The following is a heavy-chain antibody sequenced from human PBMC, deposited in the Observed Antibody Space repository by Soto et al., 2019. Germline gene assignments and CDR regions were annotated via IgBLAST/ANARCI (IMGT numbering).Heavy chain of an antibody. J-gene: IGHJ4*02. D-gene: IGHD3-22*01. Sequence: EVPLVESGGGLVKPGGSLRLSCAASGFTFSNAWMNWVRQAPGKGLEWVGRIKSKTDGGTTDYAASVKGRFTISRDDSKNTLYLQMNSLKTEDTAVYYCTTDPVTMIVVVPSSGWGQGTLVTVSS. CDR1: GFTFSNAW. V-gene: IGHV3-15*07. CDR3: TTDPVTMIVVVPSSG. CDR2: IKSKTDGGTT.